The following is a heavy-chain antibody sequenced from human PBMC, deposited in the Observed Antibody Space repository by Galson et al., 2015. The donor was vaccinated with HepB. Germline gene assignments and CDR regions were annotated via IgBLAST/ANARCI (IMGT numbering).Heavy chain of an antibody. CDR3: AKDLGSGFNWFDP. V-gene: IGHV3-23*01. CDR1: GFTFSSYA. Sequence: SLRLSCAASGFTFSSYAMSWVRQAPGKGLEWVSAISGSGGSTYCADSVKGRFTISRDNSKNTLYLQMNSLRAEDTAVYYCAKDLGSGFNWFDPWGQGTLVTVSS. J-gene: IGHJ5*02. D-gene: IGHD6-19*01. CDR2: ISGSGGST.